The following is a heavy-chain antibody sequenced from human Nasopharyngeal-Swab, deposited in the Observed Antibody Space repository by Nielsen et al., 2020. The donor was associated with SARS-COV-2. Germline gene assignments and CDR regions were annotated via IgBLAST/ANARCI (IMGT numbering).Heavy chain of an antibody. Sequence: VRQMPGKGLEWVANIKQDGSEKYYVDSVKGRFTISRDNAKNTLYLQMNSLRAEDTAVYYCARASYRGYYYMDVWGKGTTVTVSS. CDR2: IKQDGSEK. V-gene: IGHV3-7*02. CDR3: ARASYRGYYYMDV. D-gene: IGHD1-26*01. J-gene: IGHJ6*03.